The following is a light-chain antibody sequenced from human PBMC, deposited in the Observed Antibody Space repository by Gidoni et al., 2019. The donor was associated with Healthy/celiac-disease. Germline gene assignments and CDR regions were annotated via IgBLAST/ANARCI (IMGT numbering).Light chain of an antibody. J-gene: IGKJ3*01. V-gene: IGKV3-11*01. CDR3: QQRSNWPPLT. CDR1: QSVSSY. Sequence: EIVLTQSPATLSLSPGERATLSCRASQSVSSYLACYQQKPGQAPRLLIYDASNRATGIPARFSGSGYGTDFTLTISRLEREDFAVYYCQQRSNWPPLTFGPGTKVDIK. CDR2: DAS.